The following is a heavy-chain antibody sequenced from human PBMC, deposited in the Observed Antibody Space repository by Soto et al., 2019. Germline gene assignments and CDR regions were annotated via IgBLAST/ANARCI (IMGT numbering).Heavy chain of an antibody. CDR1: GYTLTELS. CDR2: FDLENGET. CDR3: AIEVRRSNQFDH. V-gene: IGHV1-24*01. J-gene: IGHJ4*02. Sequence: ASVKVSCKVSGYTLTELSIHWARQAPGEGLEWMGGFDLENGETIYAQRFQGRVTMTEESSADTPYMELSSLRSEDTAVYYGAIEVRRSNQFDHWGQGTMVTVSS. D-gene: IGHD3-10*01.